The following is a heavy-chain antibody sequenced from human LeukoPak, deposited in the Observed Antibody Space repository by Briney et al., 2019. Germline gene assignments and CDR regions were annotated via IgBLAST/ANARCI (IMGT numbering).Heavy chain of an antibody. CDR2: IYYSGST. CDR1: GDSISSYY. J-gene: IGHJ4*02. V-gene: IGHV4-59*01. Sequence: SETLSLTCTVSGDSISSYYCSWIRQPPGKGLEWIGYIYYSGSTNYNPSPKSRVTISVDTSKNQFSLKLSSVTAADTAVYYCARGTLLWFGELSWYYFDYWGQGTLVTVSS. D-gene: IGHD3-10*01. CDR3: ARGTLLWFGELSWYYFDY.